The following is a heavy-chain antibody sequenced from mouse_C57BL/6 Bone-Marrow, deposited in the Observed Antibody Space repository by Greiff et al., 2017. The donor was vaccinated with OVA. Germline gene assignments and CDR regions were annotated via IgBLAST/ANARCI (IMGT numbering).Heavy chain of an antibody. J-gene: IGHJ3*01. CDR2: IYPYNGVS. D-gene: IGHD3-2*02. CDR1: GYSFTGYY. CDR3: ARTAQATPFAY. V-gene: IGHV1-31*01. Sequence: EVMLVESGPELVKPGASVKISCKASGYSFTGYYMHWVKQSHGNILDWIGYIYPYNGVSSYNQKFKGKATLTVDKSSSTAYMELRSLTSEDSAVYYCARTAQATPFAYWGQGTLVTVSA.